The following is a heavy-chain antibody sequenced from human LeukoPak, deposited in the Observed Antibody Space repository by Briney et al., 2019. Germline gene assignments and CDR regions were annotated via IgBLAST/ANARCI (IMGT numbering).Heavy chain of an antibody. CDR2: ISYSGNT. V-gene: IGHV4-39*07. CDR1: GGSIGSTSHH. J-gene: IGHJ4*02. D-gene: IGHD2-15*01. CDR3: ARVSSGVYFDY. Sequence: SETLSLTCTVSGGSIGSTSHHWGWSRQPPGKGLEWIGSISYSGNTYYNPSLKSRVAISVDTSKNQLSLKLSSVTAADTAVYYCARVSSGVYFDYWGQGTLVTVSS.